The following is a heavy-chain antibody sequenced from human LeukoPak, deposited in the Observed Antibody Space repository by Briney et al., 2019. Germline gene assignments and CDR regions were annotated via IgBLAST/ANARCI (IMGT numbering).Heavy chain of an antibody. CDR3: ATLWFGESEGNWFDP. J-gene: IGHJ5*02. D-gene: IGHD3-10*01. V-gene: IGHV4-39*07. Sequence: SETLSLTCTVSGGSISSGGYYWSWIRQPPGKGLEWIGEINHSGSTNYNPSLKSRVTTSVDTSKNQFSLKLSSVTAADTAVYYCATLWFGESEGNWFDPWGQGTLVTVSS. CDR1: GGSISSGGYY. CDR2: INHSGST.